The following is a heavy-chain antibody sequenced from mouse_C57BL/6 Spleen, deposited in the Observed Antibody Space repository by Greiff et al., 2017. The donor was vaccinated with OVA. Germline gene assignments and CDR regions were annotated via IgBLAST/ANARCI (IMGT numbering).Heavy chain of an antibody. Sequence: QVQLKQSGAELVKPGASVKLSCKASGYTFTSYWMHWVKQRPGQGLEWIGMIHPNSGSTNYNEKFKSKATLTVDKSSSTAYMQLSSLTSEDSAVYYCARYYYGSSGDFDYWGQGTTLTVSS. J-gene: IGHJ2*01. D-gene: IGHD1-1*01. V-gene: IGHV1-64*01. CDR1: GYTFTSYW. CDR2: IHPNSGST. CDR3: ARYYYGSSGDFDY.